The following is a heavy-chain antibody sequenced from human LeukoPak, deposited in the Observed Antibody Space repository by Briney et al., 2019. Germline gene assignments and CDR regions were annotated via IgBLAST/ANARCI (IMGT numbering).Heavy chain of an antibody. D-gene: IGHD2-15*01. CDR2: INSDGSST. CDR3: ARDLSVAVAATNY. Sequence: PGGSLRLSCGASGFTVSTNYMSWVRQAPGKGLVWVSRINSDGSSTTYADSVKGRFTISRDNAKSTLYLQMSSLRAEDTAVYYCARDLSVAVAATNYWGQGTLVTVSS. CDR1: GFTVSTNY. J-gene: IGHJ4*02. V-gene: IGHV3-74*01.